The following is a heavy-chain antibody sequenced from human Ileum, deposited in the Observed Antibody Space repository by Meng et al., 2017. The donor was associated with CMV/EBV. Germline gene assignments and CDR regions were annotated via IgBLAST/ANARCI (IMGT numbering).Heavy chain of an antibody. Sequence: CKASGYSFTAYYMHWVRQAPGQGLEWMGRINPNSGGTNYAQKFQGRVTMTRDTSISTAYMELSRLISDDTAVYYCARGNYYGSDPDPYWGQGTLVTVSS. CDR1: GYSFTAYY. D-gene: IGHD3-10*01. CDR2: INPNSGGT. CDR3: ARGNYYGSDPDPY. V-gene: IGHV1-2*06. J-gene: IGHJ4*02.